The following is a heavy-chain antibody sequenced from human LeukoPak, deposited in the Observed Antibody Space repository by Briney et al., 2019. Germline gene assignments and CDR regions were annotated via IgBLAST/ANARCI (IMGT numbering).Heavy chain of an antibody. V-gene: IGHV4-4*07. J-gene: IGHJ3*02. D-gene: IGHD2-15*01. Sequence: SETLSLTCTVSGGSISNYYWSWIRQPAGKGLEWIGRKYARGDSNYNPPLQSRVTMSVDTSKNQFSLKLRSVTAADTAVYYCARGRYCSADVCTGGDSFDIWGQGTMVSVSS. CDR3: ARGRYCSADVCTGGDSFDI. CDR1: GGSISNYY. CDR2: KYARGDS.